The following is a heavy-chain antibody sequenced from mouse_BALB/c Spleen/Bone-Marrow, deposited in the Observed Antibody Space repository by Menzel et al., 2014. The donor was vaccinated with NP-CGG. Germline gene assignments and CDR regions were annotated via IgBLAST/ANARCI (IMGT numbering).Heavy chain of an antibody. Sequence: EVQVVESGGGLVQPGGSLKLSRAASGFDFSGFWMSWVRQAPGRGLEWIGEINPDSNTINYSPSLKDKFIISRDNAKNTLYLQMSKVRSEDTALYYCARLGYYGSFAYWGQGTLVTVSA. J-gene: IGHJ3*01. V-gene: IGHV4-1*02. CDR1: GFDFSGFW. D-gene: IGHD1-2*01. CDR3: ARLGYYGSFAY. CDR2: INPDSNTI.